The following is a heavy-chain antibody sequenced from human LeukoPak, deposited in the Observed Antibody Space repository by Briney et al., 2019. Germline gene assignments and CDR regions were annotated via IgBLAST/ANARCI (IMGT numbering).Heavy chain of an antibody. Sequence: ASVKVSFKASGYTFTGYYMHWVRQAPGQGLEWMGWINPNSGGTNYAQKFQGRVTMTRDTSISTAYMELSRLRSDDTAVYYCARSCKRELGPCDYWGQGTLVTVSS. CDR2: INPNSGGT. V-gene: IGHV1-2*02. J-gene: IGHJ4*02. CDR1: GYTFTGYY. D-gene: IGHD1-26*01. CDR3: ARSCKRELGPCDY.